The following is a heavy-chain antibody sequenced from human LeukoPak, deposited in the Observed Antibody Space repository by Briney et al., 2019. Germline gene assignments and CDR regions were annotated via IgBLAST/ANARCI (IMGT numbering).Heavy chain of an antibody. V-gene: IGHV3-30*02. D-gene: IGHD1-26*01. CDR2: IRYDGSNK. CDR1: GFTFSSYS. CDR3: ARDPYSGAYGDSYYYYMDV. J-gene: IGHJ6*03. Sequence: GGSLRLSCAASGFTFSSYSMNWVRQAPGKGLEWVAFIRYDGSNKYYADSVKGRFTISRDNSKNTLYLQMNSLRAEDTAVYYCARDPYSGAYGDSYYYYMDVWGKGTTVTISS.